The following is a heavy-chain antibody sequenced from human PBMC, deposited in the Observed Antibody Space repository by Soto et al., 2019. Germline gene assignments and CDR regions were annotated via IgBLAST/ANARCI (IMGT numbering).Heavy chain of an antibody. CDR1: GYPFTSYG. V-gene: IGHV1-18*01. CDR2: ISAYNGKT. J-gene: IGHJ4*02. D-gene: IGHD6-19*01. CDR3: ARDRLIAVTGRLHY. Sequence: QVQLVQSGAEMKKPGASVKVSCKTSGYPFTSYGINWVRQAPGQGPEWMGWISAYNGKTSYTQKFQGRVTMTTDTSTSTAYMELRSLRSDDTAVYYCARDRLIAVTGRLHYWGQGTLVTVSS.